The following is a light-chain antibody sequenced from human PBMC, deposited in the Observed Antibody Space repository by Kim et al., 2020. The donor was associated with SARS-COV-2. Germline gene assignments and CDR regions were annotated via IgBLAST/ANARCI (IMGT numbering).Light chain of an antibody. CDR3: QQYRRNPHT. V-gene: IGKV4-1*01. J-gene: IGKJ2*01. CDR2: WAS. Sequence: RATINGKASQSLLDTHNNKNYFAWYQQKPGQAPQLLVSWASTRESGVPDRFSGSGSGTDFTLTITSLQAEDVAVYYCQQYRRNPHTFGQETKLEI. CDR1: QSLLDTHNNKNY.